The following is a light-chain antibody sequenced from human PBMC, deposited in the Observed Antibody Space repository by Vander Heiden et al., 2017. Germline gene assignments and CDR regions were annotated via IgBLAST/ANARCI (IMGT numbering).Light chain of an antibody. CDR1: SGYSTYD. J-gene: IGLJ3*02. V-gene: IGLV4-69*02. Sequence: QLVLTQSPSASASLGASVKLTCTLSSGYSTYDIAWHQQQPGKGPRYLMKVNRDGSHSKGDGIPDRFSGSRSGAGLYLTISSLRSEDEADYYCQTWGTGIRVFGGGTKLTVL. CDR2: VNRDGSH. CDR3: QTWGTGIRV.